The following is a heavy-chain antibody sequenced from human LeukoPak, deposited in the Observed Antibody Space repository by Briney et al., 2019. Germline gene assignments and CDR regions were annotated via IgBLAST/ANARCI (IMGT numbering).Heavy chain of an antibody. CDR3: ARDLDTLRGILAARPGGFDY. J-gene: IGHJ4*02. V-gene: IGHV3-33*01. CDR2: ICYDGSNK. Sequence: PGGSLRLSCAASGFTFSSYGMHWVRQAPGKGLEWVAVICYDGSNKYYADSVKGRFTISRDNSKNTLYLQMNSLRAEDTAVYYCARDLDTLRGILAARPGGFDYWGQGTLVTVSS. D-gene: IGHD6-6*01. CDR1: GFTFSSYG.